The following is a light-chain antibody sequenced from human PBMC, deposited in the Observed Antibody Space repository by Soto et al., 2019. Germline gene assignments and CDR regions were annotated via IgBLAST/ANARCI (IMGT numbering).Light chain of an antibody. J-gene: IGLJ2*01. CDR3: SSYAASNNLGV. Sequence: QSALTQPPSASGSPGQSVTISCIGTSSDVGGYNYVSWYQQHPGKAPKLMIYDVSNRPSGVPDRFSGSKSGNTASLTVSGVQAEDEAAYYCSSYAASNNLGVFGGGTKLTVL. V-gene: IGLV2-8*01. CDR2: DVS. CDR1: SSDVGGYNY.